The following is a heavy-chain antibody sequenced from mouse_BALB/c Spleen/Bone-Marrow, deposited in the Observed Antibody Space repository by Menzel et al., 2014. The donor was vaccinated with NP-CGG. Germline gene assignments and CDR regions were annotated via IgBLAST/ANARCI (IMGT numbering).Heavy chain of an antibody. V-gene: IGHV1-18*01. D-gene: IGHD2-1*01. CDR2: INPNNGGT. J-gene: IGHJ4*01. CDR1: GYTFTEYT. CDR3: ARDGNCAMDY. Sequence: VQLQQSGPELVKPGASVKISCKTSGYTFTEYTMHWVKQSHGKSLEWIGVINPNNGGTTYKQKFKDKATFTVDKSSSTAYMEFRSLTSEDSAVYYCARDGNCAMDYWGQGTSVTVSS.